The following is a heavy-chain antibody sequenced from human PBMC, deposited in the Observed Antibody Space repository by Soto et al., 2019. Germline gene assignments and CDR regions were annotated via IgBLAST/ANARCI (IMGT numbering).Heavy chain of an antibody. Sequence: GGSLRLSCATSGIAFRNFWMSWVRQAPGKGLEWVARIKGDGSEKYYMDTVKGRFTISRDNAKNFLYLQMNSLRAEDTALYYYRDGHYSGRWGQGTLVTVSS. J-gene: IGHJ4*02. CDR1: GIAFRNFW. CDR3: RDGHYSGR. D-gene: IGHD4-4*01. V-gene: IGHV3-7*01. CDR2: IKGDGSEK.